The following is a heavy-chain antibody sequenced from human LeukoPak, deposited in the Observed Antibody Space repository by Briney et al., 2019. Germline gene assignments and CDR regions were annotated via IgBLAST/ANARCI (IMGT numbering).Heavy chain of an antibody. CDR2: INHRGST. Sequence: GSLRLSCAASGFTFSSYAMSGVRQAPGKGVEWVGEINHRGSTNYNPSLMSRVTISVDTSKNQSSLMLSSVTAADTVVYYCARGLYYDSSGYQLDYWGQGTLVTVSS. CDR3: ARGLYYDSSGYQLDY. D-gene: IGHD3-22*01. J-gene: IGHJ4*02. V-gene: IGHV4-34*01. CDR1: GFTFSSYA.